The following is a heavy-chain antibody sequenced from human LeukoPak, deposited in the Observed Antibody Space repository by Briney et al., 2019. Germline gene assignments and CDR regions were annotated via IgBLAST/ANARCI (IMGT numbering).Heavy chain of an antibody. CDR2: ISHDGSNK. J-gene: IGHJ4*02. D-gene: IGHD5-18*01. V-gene: IGHV3-30*18. CDR1: GFTFSSYG. Sequence: PGGSLRLSCAASGFTFSSYGMHWVRQAPGKGLEWVAVISHDGSNKYYADSVKGRFTISRDNSKNTLYLQMNSLRAEDTAVYYCAKDFGSYGFDYWGQGTLVTVSS. CDR3: AKDFGSYGFDY.